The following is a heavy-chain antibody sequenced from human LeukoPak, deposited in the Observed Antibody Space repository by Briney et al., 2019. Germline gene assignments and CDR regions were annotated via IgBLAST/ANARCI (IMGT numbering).Heavy chain of an antibody. Sequence: SETLSLTCTVSGGSISSYYWSWIRQPPGKGLEWIGEIYHSGSTNYNPSLKSRVTISVDKSKNQFSLKLSSVTAADTAVYYCARKLGIAAAGGAFDIWGQGTMVTVSS. V-gene: IGHV4-59*12. CDR1: GGSISSYY. CDR2: IYHSGST. CDR3: ARKLGIAAAGGAFDI. J-gene: IGHJ3*02. D-gene: IGHD6-13*01.